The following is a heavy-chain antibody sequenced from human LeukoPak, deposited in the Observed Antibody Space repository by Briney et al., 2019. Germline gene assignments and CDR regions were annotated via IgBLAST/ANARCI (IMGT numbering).Heavy chain of an antibody. Sequence: GGSLRLSCAASGFTFSSYRMNWVRRAPGKGLEWVSSISSSSSYIYYADSVKGRFTISRDNAKNSLYLQMNSLRAKDTAVYYRAREGSGVAGHFDYWGQGTLVTVSS. CDR3: AREGSGVAGHFDY. J-gene: IGHJ4*02. D-gene: IGHD6-19*01. CDR2: ISSSSSYI. CDR1: GFTFSSYR. V-gene: IGHV3-21*01.